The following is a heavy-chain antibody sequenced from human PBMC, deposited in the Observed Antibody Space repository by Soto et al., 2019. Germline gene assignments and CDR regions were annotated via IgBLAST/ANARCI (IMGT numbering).Heavy chain of an antibody. CDR1: GGSVRSGGYY. Sequence: SETLSPTCTVSGGSVRSGGYYWSWIRPHPGKGLEWIGYIYYSGGTYYNPSLKSRVTISVATSKNQFSLKLSSVTAAATAVSYCARNIVVVTAAPGYFFDPWGQGTLVTVSS. CDR3: ARNIVVVTAAPGYFFDP. CDR2: IYYSGGT. D-gene: IGHD2-2*01. J-gene: IGHJ5*02. V-gene: IGHV4-31*03.